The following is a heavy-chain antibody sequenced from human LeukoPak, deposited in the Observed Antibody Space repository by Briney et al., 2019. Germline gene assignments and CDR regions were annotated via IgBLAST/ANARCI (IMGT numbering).Heavy chain of an antibody. CDR1: GYTFTSYG. CDR2: ISAYNGNT. CDR3: ARVPTYDYVWGSYFGD. Sequence: ASVKVSCKASGYTFTSYGISWVRQAPGQGLEWMGWISAYNGNTNYAQKLQGRVTMTTDTSTSTAYMELRSLRSDDTAVYYCARVPTYDYVWGSYFGDWGQGTLVTVSS. D-gene: IGHD3-16*01. V-gene: IGHV1-18*01. J-gene: IGHJ4*02.